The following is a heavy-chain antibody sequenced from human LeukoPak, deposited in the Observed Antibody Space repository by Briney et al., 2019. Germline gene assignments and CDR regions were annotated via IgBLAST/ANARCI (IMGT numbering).Heavy chain of an antibody. Sequence: GESLKISCKGYGYSFTNYWIGWVRQMPGKGPEWMGIIYPGDSETRYCPSFQGQVTISADKSISTAYLQWSSLKASDTAMYYCARLYRDYGVVDYWGQGTLVTVSS. CDR1: GYSFTNYW. V-gene: IGHV5-51*01. D-gene: IGHD4-17*01. CDR2: IYPGDSET. CDR3: ARLYRDYGVVDY. J-gene: IGHJ4*02.